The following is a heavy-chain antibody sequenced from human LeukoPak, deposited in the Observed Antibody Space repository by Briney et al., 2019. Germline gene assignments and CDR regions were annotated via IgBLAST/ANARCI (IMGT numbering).Heavy chain of an antibody. CDR2: ISGDGGST. V-gene: IGHV3-43*02. CDR1: GFTFDDYA. D-gene: IGHD4-17*01. J-gene: IGHJ4*02. CDR3: AKDFQLYGDHGVFDY. Sequence: GGSLRLSCAVSGFTFDDYAMHWVRQAPGKGLEWVSLISGDGGSTYYADSVKGRFTISRDNSKNSLYLQMNSLRTEDTALYYCAKDFQLYGDHGVFDYWGQGTLVTVSS.